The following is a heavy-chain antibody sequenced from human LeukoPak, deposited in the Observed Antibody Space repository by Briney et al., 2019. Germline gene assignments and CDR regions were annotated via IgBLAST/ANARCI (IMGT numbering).Heavy chain of an antibody. CDR1: GGSFSGYY. Sequence: PSETLSLTCAVYGGSFSGYYWSWIRQPPGKGLAWIGEINHSGSNNDNPSLKSRVTISVDTSKNQFSLKLSSVTAADTAVYYCARGANYYGSGSYFPLYYWGQGTLVTVSS. V-gene: IGHV4-34*01. CDR2: INHSGSN. CDR3: ARGANYYGSGSYFPLYY. J-gene: IGHJ4*02. D-gene: IGHD3-10*01.